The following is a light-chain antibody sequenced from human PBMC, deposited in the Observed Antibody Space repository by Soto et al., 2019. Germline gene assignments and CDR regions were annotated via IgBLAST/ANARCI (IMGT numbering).Light chain of an antibody. V-gene: IGLV1-51*01. CDR3: GSWDSSVSAYV. CDR2: DDD. J-gene: IGLJ1*01. Sequence: QSVLTQPPSVSAAPGRRVTISCSGSSSNIGGNSVSWYQQLPGTAPKLLIYDDDKRPSGIPDRFSGYKSGTPATLGITGFQTGEEADYYCGSWDSSVSAYVFGTANKVTV. CDR1: SSNIGGNS.